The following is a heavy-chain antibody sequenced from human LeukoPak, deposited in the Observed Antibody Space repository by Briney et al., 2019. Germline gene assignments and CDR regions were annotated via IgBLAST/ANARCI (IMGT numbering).Heavy chain of an antibody. CDR3: ARAQTYGDSRLLLDY. CDR2: ISTSSSYI. CDR1: GFTFSRNS. Sequence: PGGSLRLSCAVSGFTFSRNSMNWVRQAPGKGLEWVSSISTSSSYIYYADSVKGRFTISRDNAKNSQYLQMNSLRVEDTALYYCARAQTYGDSRLLLDYWGQGTLVTVSS. D-gene: IGHD2-21*02. V-gene: IGHV3-21*04. J-gene: IGHJ4*02.